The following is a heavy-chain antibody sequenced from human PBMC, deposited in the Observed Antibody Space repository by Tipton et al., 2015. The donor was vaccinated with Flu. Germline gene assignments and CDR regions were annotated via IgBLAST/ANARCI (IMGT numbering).Heavy chain of an antibody. Sequence: TLSLTCAVYGGSFSGYYWSWIRQPPGKGLEWIGEINHSGSTNYNPSLKSRVTISVDTSKNQFSLKLSSVTAADTAVYYCARGGGLRFLEWLLPHRSAGWFAPWGQGTLVTVSS. CDR3: ARGGGLRFLEWLLPHRSAGWFAP. CDR2: INHSGST. V-gene: IGHV4-34*01. CDR1: GGSFSGYY. D-gene: IGHD3-3*01. J-gene: IGHJ5*02.